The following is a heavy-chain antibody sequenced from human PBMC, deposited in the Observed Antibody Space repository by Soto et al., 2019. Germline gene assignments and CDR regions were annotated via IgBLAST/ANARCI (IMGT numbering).Heavy chain of an antibody. D-gene: IGHD4-17*01. CDR2: INPNSGVT. Sequence: QVQLVQSGAEVKKPGASVKVSCKASGYTFTGYYMHWVRQAPGQGLEWMGWINPNSGVTNYAQKFQGRVTMTRDTSISTAYMELSRLRSDDTAVYHCATSPNTVTTTAFDIWGQGTMVTVSS. V-gene: IGHV1-2*02. J-gene: IGHJ3*02. CDR1: GYTFTGYY. CDR3: ATSPNTVTTTAFDI.